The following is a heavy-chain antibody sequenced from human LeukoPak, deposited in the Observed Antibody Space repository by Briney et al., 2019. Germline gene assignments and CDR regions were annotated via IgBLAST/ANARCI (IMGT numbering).Heavy chain of an antibody. CDR1: GFTFSSYA. Sequence: GGSLRLSCAASGFTFSSYAMSWVRQAPGKGLEWVSYISSSGSTIYYADSVKGRFTISRDNAKNSLYLQMNSLRAEDTAVYYCARGGNYESSGYYRYWGQGTLVTVSS. V-gene: IGHV3-48*04. CDR3: ARGGNYESSGYYRY. D-gene: IGHD3-22*01. J-gene: IGHJ4*02. CDR2: ISSSGSTI.